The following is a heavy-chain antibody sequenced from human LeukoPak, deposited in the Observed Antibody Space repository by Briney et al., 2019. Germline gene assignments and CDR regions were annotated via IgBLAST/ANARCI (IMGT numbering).Heavy chain of an antibody. Sequence: GGSLRLSCAASGFTFSSYGMHWVRQAPGKGLEWVAVISYDGSNKYYADSVKGRFTISRDNAKNSLYLQMNSLRAEDTAVYYCAREPLDEVGATSDAFDIWGQGTMVTVSS. J-gene: IGHJ3*02. CDR3: AREPLDEVGATSDAFDI. CDR1: GFTFSSYG. V-gene: IGHV3-30*03. CDR2: ISYDGSNK. D-gene: IGHD1-26*01.